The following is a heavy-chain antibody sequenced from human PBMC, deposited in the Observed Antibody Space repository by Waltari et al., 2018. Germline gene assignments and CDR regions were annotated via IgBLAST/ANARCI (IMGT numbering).Heavy chain of an antibody. J-gene: IGHJ2*01. CDR2: IIPIFGTA. V-gene: IGHV1-69*01. CDR3: ARGDSGDCGGDCYFGWYFDL. Sequence: QVQLVQSGAEVKKPGSSVKVSCKASGGTFSSYAIRWVRQAPGQGLEWMGGIIPIFGTANYAQKFQGRVTITADESTSTAYMELSSLRSEDTAVYYCARGDSGDCGGDCYFGWYFDLWGRGTLVTVSS. CDR1: GGTFSSYA. D-gene: IGHD2-21*02.